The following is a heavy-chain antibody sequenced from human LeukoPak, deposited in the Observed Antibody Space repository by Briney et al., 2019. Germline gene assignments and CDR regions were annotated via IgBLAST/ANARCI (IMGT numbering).Heavy chain of an antibody. V-gene: IGHV4-34*01. CDR2: IDHSGST. Sequence: SETLSLTCAVYGGSFSDYYWSWIRQPPGKGLEWIGEIDHSGSTNYNPSLKSRVTISIDTSKNQFSLKLNSVTAADTAMYYCPRGLRGHSPVDYWGQGTLVTVSS. D-gene: IGHD5-18*01. CDR3: PRGLRGHSPVDY. J-gene: IGHJ4*02. CDR1: GGSFSDYY.